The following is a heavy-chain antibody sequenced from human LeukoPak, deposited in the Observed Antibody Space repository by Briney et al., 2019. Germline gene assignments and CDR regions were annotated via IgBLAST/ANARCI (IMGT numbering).Heavy chain of an antibody. D-gene: IGHD3-9*01. J-gene: IGHJ4*02. V-gene: IGHV3-48*03. Sequence: GGSLRLSCAASGFTFSSYEMNWVRQAPGKGLEWVSYISSSGSTIYYADSVKGRFTISRDNAKSFLYLQMNSLRAEDTAVYYCARTYYDILTGYNPYFDYWGQGILVTVSS. CDR1: GFTFSSYE. CDR2: ISSSGSTI. CDR3: ARTYYDILTGYNPYFDY.